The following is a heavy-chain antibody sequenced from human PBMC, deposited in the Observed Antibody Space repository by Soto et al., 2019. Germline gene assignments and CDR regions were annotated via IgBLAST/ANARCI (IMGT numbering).Heavy chain of an antibody. CDR2: IWYDGSNK. D-gene: IGHD3-22*01. CDR1: GFTFSSYG. CDR3: ARDHFLTGYYYDSSGYYESYFDY. J-gene: IGHJ4*02. Sequence: QVQLVESGGGVVQPGRSLRLSCAASGFTFSSYGMHWVRQAPGKGLEWVAVIWYDGSNKYYADSVKGRFTISRDNSKNTLYLQMNSLRAEDKAVYYCARDHFLTGYYYDSSGYYESYFDYWGQGTLVTVSS. V-gene: IGHV3-33*01.